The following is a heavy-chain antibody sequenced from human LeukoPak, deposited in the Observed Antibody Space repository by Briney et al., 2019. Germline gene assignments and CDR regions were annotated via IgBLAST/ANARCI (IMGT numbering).Heavy chain of an antibody. Sequence: ASVKVSCKASGYTFTGYYMHWVRQAPGQGLEWMGWINPNSGGTNYAQKFRGRVTMTRDTSISTAYMELSRLRSDDTAVYYCARGRITIFGVVIKEKHDAFDIWAKGQWSPSLQ. D-gene: IGHD3-3*01. J-gene: IGHJ3*02. V-gene: IGHV1-2*02. CDR2: INPNSGGT. CDR3: ARGRITIFGVVIKEKHDAFDI. CDR1: GYTFTGYY.